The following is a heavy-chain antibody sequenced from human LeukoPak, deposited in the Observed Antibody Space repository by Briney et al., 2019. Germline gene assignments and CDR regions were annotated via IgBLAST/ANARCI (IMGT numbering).Heavy chain of an antibody. CDR1: GFTFSNYA. J-gene: IGHJ5*02. CDR2: ISGSGGNT. Sequence: GGSLRLSCAASGFTFSNYAMNWVRQAPGKGLEWVSEISGSGGNTYYADSMKGRFTISRDNSKNTLYLQMNSLRVEDTAVYYCAKEGVTALRWFDPWGQGTLVTVSS. CDR3: AKEGVTALRWFDP. D-gene: IGHD2-21*02. V-gene: IGHV3-23*01.